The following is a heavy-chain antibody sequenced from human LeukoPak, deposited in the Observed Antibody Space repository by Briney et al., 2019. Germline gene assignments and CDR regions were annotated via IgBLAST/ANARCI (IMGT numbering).Heavy chain of an antibody. D-gene: IGHD2-2*02. V-gene: IGHV1-46*01. Sequence: ASVKVSCKASGYTFTSYYMHWVRQAPGQGLEWMGIINPSGGRTSYAQKFQGRVTMTRDMFTSTVYMELSSLKSEDTAVYYCARVAAEVVGVPGAIGFGWLRRDYYYMDVWGKGTTVTVSS. CDR3: ARVAAEVVGVPGAIGFGWLRRDYYYMDV. CDR1: GYTFTSYY. CDR2: INPSGGRT. J-gene: IGHJ6*03.